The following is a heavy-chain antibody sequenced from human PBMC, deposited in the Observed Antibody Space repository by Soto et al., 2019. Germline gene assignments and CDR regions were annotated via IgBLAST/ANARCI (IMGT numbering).Heavy chain of an antibody. D-gene: IGHD6-13*01. CDR1: GGSFSGYY. CDR2: INHSGST. Sequence: SETLSLTCAVYGGSFSGYYWSWIRQPPGKGLEWIGEINHSGSTNYNPSLKSRVTISVDTSKNQFSLKLTSVTAADTAVYYCARSIAAAGSRYFQHWGQGTLVTVSS. V-gene: IGHV4-34*01. J-gene: IGHJ1*01. CDR3: ARSIAAAGSRYFQH.